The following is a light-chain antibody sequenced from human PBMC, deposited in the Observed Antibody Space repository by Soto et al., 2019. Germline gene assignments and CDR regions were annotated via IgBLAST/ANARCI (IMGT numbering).Light chain of an antibody. J-gene: IGKJ5*01. CDR3: QQFNRYPPIG. Sequence: AIQLTQSPSSLSASVGDRVTITCRASQGISSALAWYQQKPGKAPKLLIYDASSLESGVPSRFSGSGSGTDFTLTISSLQPEDFATYYCQQFNRYPPIGFGQGTRLEIK. CDR2: DAS. CDR1: QGISSA. V-gene: IGKV1-13*02.